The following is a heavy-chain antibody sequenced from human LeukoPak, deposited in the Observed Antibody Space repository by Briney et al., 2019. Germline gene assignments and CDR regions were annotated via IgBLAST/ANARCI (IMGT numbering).Heavy chain of an antibody. D-gene: IGHD2-2*02. CDR1: GFTFSSYA. Sequence: QPGGSLRLSCAASGFTFSSYAMSWVRQAPGKGLEWVSAISGSGGSTYYADSVKGRFTISRDNSKNTLYLQMNSLRAEDTAVYYCARPDCSSTSCYTLEYWGQGTLVTVSS. CDR2: ISGSGGST. J-gene: IGHJ4*02. CDR3: ARPDCSSTSCYTLEY. V-gene: IGHV3-23*01.